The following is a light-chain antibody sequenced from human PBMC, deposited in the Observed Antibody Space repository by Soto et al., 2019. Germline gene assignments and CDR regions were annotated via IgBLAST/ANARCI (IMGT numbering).Light chain of an antibody. CDR2: SAS. Sequence: DLQMTQSPSSLSASIGDRVTITCRASQSITNYLNWYQQRPGKAPELLISSASTLRTGVPSRFSGSRSGTDFTLTISSLHPEDFATYYCQQSYSAPPTFGQGTKVEIK. J-gene: IGKJ1*01. V-gene: IGKV1-39*01. CDR3: QQSYSAPPT. CDR1: QSITNY.